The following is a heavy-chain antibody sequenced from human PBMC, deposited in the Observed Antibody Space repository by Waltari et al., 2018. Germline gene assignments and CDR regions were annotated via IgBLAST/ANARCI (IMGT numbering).Heavy chain of an antibody. CDR1: GGTFSSYA. CDR2: NIPSFGKA. J-gene: IGHJ3*02. Sequence: QVQLVQSGAEVKKPGSSVKVSCKASGGTFSSYAISWVRPAPGQGLEWMGGNIPSFGKANYAQKFQGRVPITADESTSTAYMELSSLRSEDTAVDYGARDTLLWFGELREAAFDIWGQGTMVTVSS. D-gene: IGHD3-10*01. V-gene: IGHV1-69*01. CDR3: ARDTLLWFGELREAAFDI.